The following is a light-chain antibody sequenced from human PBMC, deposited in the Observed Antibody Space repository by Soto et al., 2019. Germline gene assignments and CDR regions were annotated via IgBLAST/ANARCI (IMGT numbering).Light chain of an antibody. J-gene: IGKJ4*01. CDR2: WAF. V-gene: IGKV4-1*01. CDR3: QQYYGIPLT. CDR1: RSLLHNSNDKNY. Sequence: DIVMTQSPDSLAVSLGERATINCKSSRSLLHNSNDKNYLAWYQQKPGQPPKLLFYWAFTRQSGVPERFSGSGSERDFTLTVTSLRAEDVAVYYCQQYYGIPLTFGGGTQVEIK.